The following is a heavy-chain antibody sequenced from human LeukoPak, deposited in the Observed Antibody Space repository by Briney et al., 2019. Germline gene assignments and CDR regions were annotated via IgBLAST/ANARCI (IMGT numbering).Heavy chain of an antibody. V-gene: IGHV1-2*06. D-gene: IGHD3-9*01. CDR3: ATVILTAYDVDY. CDR2: RNHKTCWT. Sequence: IVRRNHKTCWTKYAQNFQGRVTMTRDTSISTAYMELSRLRSDDTAVYYCATVILTAYDVDYWGQGTLVTVSS. J-gene: IGHJ4*02.